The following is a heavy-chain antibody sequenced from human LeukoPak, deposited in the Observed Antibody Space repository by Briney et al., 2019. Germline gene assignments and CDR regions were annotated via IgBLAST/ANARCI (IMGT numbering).Heavy chain of an antibody. D-gene: IGHD6-19*01. CDR1: GFTFSSYS. CDR3: ARGYSSGWYVGY. Sequence: GGSLRLSCAASGFTFSSYSMNWVRQAPGKGLEWVSSISSSSSYIYYADSVKGRFTISRDDAKNSLYLQMNSLRAEDTAAYYCARGYSSGWYVGYWGQGTLVTVSS. J-gene: IGHJ4*02. V-gene: IGHV3-21*01. CDR2: ISSSSSYI.